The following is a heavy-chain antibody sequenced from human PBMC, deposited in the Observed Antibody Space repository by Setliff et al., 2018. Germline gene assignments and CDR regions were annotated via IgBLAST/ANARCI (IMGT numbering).Heavy chain of an antibody. CDR3: ARYKSAAGSFDP. J-gene: IGHJ5*02. Sequence: SETLSLTCTVSGASLRSGSNYWGWFRQPAGKGLEWIGRIYTDGTTNYNPSLKSRVSISADTSMNHFSLRMTSVSAADTAMYYCARYKSAAGSFDPWGQGTLVTVSS. V-gene: IGHV4-61*02. D-gene: IGHD1-20*01. CDR1: GASLRSGSNY. CDR2: IYTDGTT.